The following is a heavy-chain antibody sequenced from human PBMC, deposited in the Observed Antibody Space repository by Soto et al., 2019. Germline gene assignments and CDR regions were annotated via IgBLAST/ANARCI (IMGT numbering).Heavy chain of an antibody. J-gene: IGHJ4*02. CDR1: GGSISSYY. CDR2: IYYSGST. CDR3: AREWGGTTAGASYYFDY. D-gene: IGHD1-1*01. Sequence: SETLSLTCTVSGGSISSYYWSWIRQPPGKGLEWIGYIYYSGSTNYNPSLKSRVTISVDTSKNQFSLKLSSVTAADTAVYYCAREWGGTTAGASYYFDYWGQGTLVTVSS. V-gene: IGHV4-59*01.